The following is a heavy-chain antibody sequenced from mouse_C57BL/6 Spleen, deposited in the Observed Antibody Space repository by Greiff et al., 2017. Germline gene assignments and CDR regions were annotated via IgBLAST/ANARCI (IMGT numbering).Heavy chain of an antibody. CDR2: IDPNSGGT. CDR3: ARGWDSNYNYAMDY. D-gene: IGHD2-5*01. Sequence: QVQLKQPGAELVKPGASVKLSCKASGYTFTSYWMHWVKQRPGRGLEWIGRIDPNSGGTKYNEKFKSKATLTVDKPSSTAYMQLSSLTSEDSAVYYCARGWDSNYNYAMDYWGQGTSVTVSS. J-gene: IGHJ4*01. V-gene: IGHV1-72*01. CDR1: GYTFTSYW.